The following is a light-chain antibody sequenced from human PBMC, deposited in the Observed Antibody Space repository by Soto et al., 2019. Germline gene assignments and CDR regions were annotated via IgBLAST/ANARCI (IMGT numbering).Light chain of an antibody. Sequence: EIVLTQSPGTLSLSPGERATLSCRASQSVSSSYLAWYQQKPGQAPRLLIYGASSTATGIPDRVSGSGSGTDFTLTINRLEPEDFAVYYCQQYGSSSYTFGQGTKLEIK. CDR1: QSVSSSY. J-gene: IGKJ2*01. CDR3: QQYGSSSYT. V-gene: IGKV3-20*01. CDR2: GAS.